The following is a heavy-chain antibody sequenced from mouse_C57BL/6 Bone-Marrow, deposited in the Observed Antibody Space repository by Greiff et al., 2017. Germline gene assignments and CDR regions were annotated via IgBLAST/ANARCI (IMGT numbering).Heavy chain of an antibody. CDR1: GYTFTSYW. D-gene: IGHD1-1*01. CDR2: IDPSDSYT. CDR3: ATHYYGLDY. Sequence: QVQLQQPGAELVMPGASVKLSCKASGYTFTSYWMHWVKQRPGQGLEWIGEIDPSDSYTNYNQKFKGKSTLTVDKSSSTAYMQLSSLTSEDSAVYYCATHYYGLDYGGKGTTLTVSS. V-gene: IGHV1-69*01. J-gene: IGHJ2*01.